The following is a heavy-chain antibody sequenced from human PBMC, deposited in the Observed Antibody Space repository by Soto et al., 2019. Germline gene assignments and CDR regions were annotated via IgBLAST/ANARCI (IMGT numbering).Heavy chain of an antibody. J-gene: IGHJ6*02. CDR3: ARDGWQMVRGVSISGGMDV. D-gene: IGHD3-10*01. V-gene: IGHV4-34*01. Sequence: SETLSLTCAVYGGSFSGYYWSWIRQPPGKGLEWIGEINHSGSAYYNPSLKSRFTISIDTSKKQFSLNLRSVTAADTAVYYCARDGWQMVRGVSISGGMDVWGQGTTVTVSS. CDR2: INHSGSA. CDR1: GGSFSGYY.